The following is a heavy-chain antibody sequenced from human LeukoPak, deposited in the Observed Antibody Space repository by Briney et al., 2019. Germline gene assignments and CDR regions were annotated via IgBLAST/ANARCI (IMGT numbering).Heavy chain of an antibody. D-gene: IGHD3-3*01. V-gene: IGHV5-51*01. CDR2: IYPGDSDT. CDR1: GYSFTSYW. J-gene: IGHJ3*02. CDR3: ASGKHYDFWSGYSHDAFDI. Sequence: GESLKISCKGSGYSFTSYWIAWVRQMPGKGLEWMGIIYPGDSDTRYSPSFQGQVTISADKSISTAYLQWSSLKASDTAMYYCASGKHYDFWSGYSHDAFDIWGQGTMVTASS.